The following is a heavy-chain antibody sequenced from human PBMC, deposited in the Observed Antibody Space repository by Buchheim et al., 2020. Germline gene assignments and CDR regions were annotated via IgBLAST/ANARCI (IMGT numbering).Heavy chain of an antibody. CDR3: ARVGAWLEYFDL. CDR2: IYHSGST. J-gene: IGHJ2*01. V-gene: IGHV4-30-2*01. D-gene: IGHD5-24*01. Sequence: QLQLQESGSGLVKPSQTLSFTCAVSGGSISSGGYSWSWIRQPPGKGLEWIGYIYHSGSTYYNPSLKSRVTISVDRSKNQFSLKLSSVTAADTAVYYFARVGAWLEYFDLWGRGTL. CDR1: GGSISSGGYS.